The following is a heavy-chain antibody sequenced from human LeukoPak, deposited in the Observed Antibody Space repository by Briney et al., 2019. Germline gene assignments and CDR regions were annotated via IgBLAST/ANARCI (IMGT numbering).Heavy chain of an antibody. J-gene: IGHJ4*02. CDR3: TADNCGSTSCYAHY. D-gene: IGHD2-2*01. CDR1: GFTFSEFTFSNAW. V-gene: IGHV3-15*01. CDR2: FKSKTEGGAT. Sequence: GGSLRLSCVASGFTFSEFTFSNAWMSWVRQAPGKGLEWVGRFKSKTEGGATDYAAPVKGRFTISRDVSKTTLFLQMNSLKTEDTAVYYCTADNCGSTSCYAHYWGQGTLVTVSS.